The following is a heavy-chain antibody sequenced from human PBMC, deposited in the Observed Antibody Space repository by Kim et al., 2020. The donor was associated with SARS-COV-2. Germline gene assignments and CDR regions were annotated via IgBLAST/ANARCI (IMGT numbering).Heavy chain of an antibody. CDR2: INSYGSST. D-gene: IGHD2-15*01. Sequence: GGSLRLSCAASGFTFSSYWMHWVRQAPGKGLVWVSRINSYGSSTSYADSVKGRFTIARDNAKNTLYLQMNSLSAEDTAVYYCARYCSGGSCYSYYYYGMAVWGQGTTVTVSS. CDR1: GFTFSSYW. CDR3: ARYCSGGSCYSYYYYGMAV. V-gene: IGHV3-74*01. J-gene: IGHJ6*02.